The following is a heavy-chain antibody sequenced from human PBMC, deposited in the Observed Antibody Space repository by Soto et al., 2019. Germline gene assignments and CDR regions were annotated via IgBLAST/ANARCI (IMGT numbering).Heavy chain of an antibody. CDR2: IYYSGST. J-gene: IGHJ5*02. V-gene: IGHV4-39*01. Sequence: QLQLQESGPGLVKPSETLSLTCTVSGGSISSSSYYWGWIRQPPGKGLEWIGSIYYSGSTYYNPSLKRRVTISVDTSKNQFSLKLSSVTAADTAVYYCARPFIAVAGTVFDPWGQGTLVTVSS. CDR3: ARPFIAVAGTVFDP. D-gene: IGHD6-19*01. CDR1: GGSISSSSYY.